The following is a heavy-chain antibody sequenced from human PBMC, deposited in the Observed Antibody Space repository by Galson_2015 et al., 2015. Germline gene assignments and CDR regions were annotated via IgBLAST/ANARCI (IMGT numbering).Heavy chain of an antibody. CDR2: INAGNGNT. J-gene: IGHJ6*02. V-gene: IGHV1-3*01. Sequence: SVKVSCKASGYTFTSYAMHWVRQAPGQRLEWMGWINAGNGNTKYSQKFQGRVTITRDTSASTAYMELSSLRSEDTAVYYCARDRRYCSSTSCYYGMDVWGQGTTVTVSS. D-gene: IGHD2-2*01. CDR1: GYTFTSYA. CDR3: ARDRRYCSSTSCYYGMDV.